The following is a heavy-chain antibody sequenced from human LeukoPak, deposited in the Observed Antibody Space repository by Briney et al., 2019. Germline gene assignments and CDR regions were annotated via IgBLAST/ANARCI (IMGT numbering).Heavy chain of an antibody. V-gene: IGHV4-39*07. CDR2: IPYSGST. D-gene: IGHD6-19*01. Sequence: SETLSLTCTVSGGSISSGNYYWGWIRQPPGKGLEWIGSIPYSGSTYYNPSLKSRVTISVDMSKNQFSLKLSSVTAADTAVYYCARSVYSSGWYAVDVFDFWGQGTMVTVSS. J-gene: IGHJ3*01. CDR1: GGSISSGNYY. CDR3: ARSVYSSGWYAVDVFDF.